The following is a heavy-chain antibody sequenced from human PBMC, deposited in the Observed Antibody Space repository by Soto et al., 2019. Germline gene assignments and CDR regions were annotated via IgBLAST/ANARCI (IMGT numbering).Heavy chain of an antibody. D-gene: IGHD3-10*01. Sequence: GGSLRLSCAASGFTFSSYGMHWVRQAPGKGLEWVAVIWYDGSNKYYADSVKGRFTISRDNSKNTLYLQMNSLRAEDTAVYYCARDRGKGHYGMDVWGQGTTVTVSS. CDR1: GFTFSSYG. V-gene: IGHV3-33*01. J-gene: IGHJ6*02. CDR2: IWYDGSNK. CDR3: ARDRGKGHYGMDV.